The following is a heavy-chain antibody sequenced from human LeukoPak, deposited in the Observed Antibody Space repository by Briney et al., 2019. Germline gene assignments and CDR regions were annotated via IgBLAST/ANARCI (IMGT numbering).Heavy chain of an antibody. CDR1: GFTFSSYA. J-gene: IGHJ5*02. V-gene: IGHV3-23*01. D-gene: IGHD6-13*01. Sequence: GGSLRLSCAASGFTFSSYAMSWVRQAPGKGLEWVSGISGRGGGTNYADSVKGRFTISRDNSKNTLYLQMDSLRVEDTAVYYCAKDKVAAAPNWFDPWGQGTLVTVSS. CDR2: ISGRGGGT. CDR3: AKDKVAAAPNWFDP.